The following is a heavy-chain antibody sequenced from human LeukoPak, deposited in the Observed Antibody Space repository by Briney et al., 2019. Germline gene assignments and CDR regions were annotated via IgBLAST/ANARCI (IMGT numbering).Heavy chain of an antibody. Sequence: SETLSLTCTVSGGSISSDYWSWIRQPPGKGLEWIGYIYHSGSTYYNPSLKSRVTISVDRSKNQFSLKLSSVTAADTAVYYCARARNHYDSSGYSVYYFDYWGQGTLVTVSS. D-gene: IGHD3-22*01. CDR1: GGSISSDY. CDR3: ARARNHYDSSGYSVYYFDY. V-gene: IGHV4-30-2*01. CDR2: IYHSGST. J-gene: IGHJ4*02.